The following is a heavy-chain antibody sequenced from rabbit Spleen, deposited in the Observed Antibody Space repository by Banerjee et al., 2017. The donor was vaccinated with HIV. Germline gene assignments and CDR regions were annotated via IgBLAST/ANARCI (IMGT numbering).Heavy chain of an antibody. V-gene: IGHV1S40*01. D-gene: IGHD1-1*01. Sequence: QSLEESGGDLVKPGASLTLTCTASGISFSAGSYMCWVRQAPEKVVEWIACIHGGSSGNSYYASWAKGRFTISKSSSTAVTLQMTRLTAADTASFFCARDLDDVIGWNFGWWGPGTLVTVS. J-gene: IGHJ4*01. CDR3: ARDLDDVIGWNFGW. CDR2: IHGGSSGNS. CDR1: GISFSAGSY.